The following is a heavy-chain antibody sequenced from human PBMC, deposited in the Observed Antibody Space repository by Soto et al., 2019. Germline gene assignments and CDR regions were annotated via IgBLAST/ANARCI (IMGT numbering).Heavy chain of an antibody. D-gene: IGHD2-2*01. CDR3: AKDPGGCGSTSCYGDY. CDR2: ISGSGGST. V-gene: IGHV3-23*01. J-gene: IGHJ4*02. Sequence: GGSLRLSCAASGFTFSSYAMSWVRQAPGKGLEWVSAISGSGGSTYYADSVKGRFTISRDNSKNTLYLQMNSLRAEDTAVYYCAKDPGGCGSTSCYGDYWGQGTLVTVSS. CDR1: GFTFSSYA.